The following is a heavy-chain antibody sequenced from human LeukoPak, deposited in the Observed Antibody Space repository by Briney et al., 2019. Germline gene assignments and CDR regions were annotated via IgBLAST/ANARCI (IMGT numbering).Heavy chain of an antibody. CDR1: GGSFSGYY. V-gene: IGHV4-34*01. CDR2: INHSGST. CDR3: ARSPQGIVVVPAARLYYYYYMDV. Sequence: SETLSLTCAVYGGSFSGYYCSWIRQPPGKGLEWIGEINHSGSTNYNPSLKSRVTISVDTSKNQFSLKLSSVTAADTAVYYCARSPQGIVVVPAARLYYYYYMDVWGKGTTVTVSS. D-gene: IGHD2-2*01. J-gene: IGHJ6*03.